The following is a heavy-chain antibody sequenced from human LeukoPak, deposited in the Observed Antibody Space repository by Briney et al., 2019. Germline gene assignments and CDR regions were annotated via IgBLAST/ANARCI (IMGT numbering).Heavy chain of an antibody. CDR1: GFTFSSYG. J-gene: IGHJ4*02. CDR3: ANTPQLWTQFDY. V-gene: IGHV3-30*18. D-gene: IGHD1-1*01. CDR2: IPYDGSNK. Sequence: GGSLRLSCAASGFTFSSYGRHWVRQAPGKGLEWVAVIPYDGSNKYYADSVKGRFTISRDNSKNTLYLQMNSLRAEDTAVYYCANTPQLWTQFDYWGQGTLVTVSS.